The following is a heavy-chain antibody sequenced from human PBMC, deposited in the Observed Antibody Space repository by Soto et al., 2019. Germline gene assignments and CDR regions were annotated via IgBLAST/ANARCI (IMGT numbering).Heavy chain of an antibody. V-gene: IGHV1-2*04. CDR2: INPNSGGT. CDR1: GYTFTGYY. Sequence: DLVNGSCKASGYTFTGYYMHGVRQARGRGLEWMGWINPNSGGTNYAQKFQGWVTMTRDTSISTAYMELSRLRSDDTAVYSCASPYQYDSRAYLGAFDIWGQGTIVTV. D-gene: IGHD3-22*01. J-gene: IGHJ3*02. CDR3: ASPYQYDSRAYLGAFDI.